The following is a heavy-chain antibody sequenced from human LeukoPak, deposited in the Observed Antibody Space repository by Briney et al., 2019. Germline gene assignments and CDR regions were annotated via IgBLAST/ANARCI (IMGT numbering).Heavy chain of an antibody. V-gene: IGHV4-31*03. CDR2: IYYSGNT. J-gene: IGHJ5*02. CDR3: ARGYCTSSSCFARHWFDP. CDR1: GGSISSGGYY. D-gene: IGHD2-2*01. Sequence: SETLSLTCTVSGGSISSGGYYWSWIRQHPGKGLEWIGYIYYSGNTYYNPSLKRRVTISVDTSKNQFSLKLSSVTAADTAVYYCARGYCTSSSCFARHWFDPWGQGTLVTVSS.